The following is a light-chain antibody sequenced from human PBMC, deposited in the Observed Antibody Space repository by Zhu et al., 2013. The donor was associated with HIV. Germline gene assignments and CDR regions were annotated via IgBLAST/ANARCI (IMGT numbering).Light chain of an antibody. CDR1: QSVSSSY. CDR2: GAS. CDR3: QQYGSSPLT. J-gene: IGKJ4*01. V-gene: IGKV3-20*01. Sequence: EIVLTQSPGTLSLSPGERATLSCRASQSVSSSYLAWYQQKPGQAPRLLIYGASSRGNGIPDRFSGSGSGTEFSLSISRLEPEDFAVYYCQQYGSSPLTFGGGTTVEIK.